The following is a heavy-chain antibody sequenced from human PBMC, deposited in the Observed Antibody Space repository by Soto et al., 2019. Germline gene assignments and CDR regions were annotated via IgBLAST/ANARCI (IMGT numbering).Heavy chain of an antibody. V-gene: IGHV4-59*01. Sequence: SETLSLTCTVSGGSISSYYWSWIRQPPGKGLEWIGYIYYSGSTNYNPSLKSRVTISVDTSKNQFSLKLSSVTAADTAVYYCARYSGTDYYYGMDVWGQGTTVTVSS. CDR1: GGSISSYY. J-gene: IGHJ6*02. CDR2: IYYSGST. CDR3: ARYSGTDYYYGMDV. D-gene: IGHD6-13*01.